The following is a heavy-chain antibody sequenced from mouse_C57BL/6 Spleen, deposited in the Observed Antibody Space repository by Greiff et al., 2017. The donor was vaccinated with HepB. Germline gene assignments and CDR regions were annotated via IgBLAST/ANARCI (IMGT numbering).Heavy chain of an antibody. CDR3: ARSLTSDY. CDR2: IYPGDGDT. V-gene: IGHV1-82*01. CDR1: GYAFSSSW. D-gene: IGHD4-1*01. J-gene: IGHJ2*01. Sequence: VKLLESGPELVKPGASVKISCKASGYAFSSSWMNWVKQRPGKGLEWIGRIYPGDGDTNYNGKFKGKATLTADKSSSTAYMQLSSLTSEDSAVYFCARSLTSDYWGQGTTLTVYS.